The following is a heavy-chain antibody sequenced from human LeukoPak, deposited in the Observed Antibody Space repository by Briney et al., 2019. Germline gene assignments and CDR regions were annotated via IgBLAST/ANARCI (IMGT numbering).Heavy chain of an antibody. CDR3: ASAAYYHDY. CDR1: GFTFSSYG. V-gene: IGHV3-30-3*01. CDR2: TSYDGSNK. Sequence: GRSLRLSCAASGFTFSSYGMHWVRQAPGKGLEWVAVTSYDGSNKDYADSVKGRFTISRDNSKNTLYLQMDSLRGEDTAVYYCASAAYYHDYWGQGTLVTVSS. D-gene: IGHD3-16*01. J-gene: IGHJ4*02.